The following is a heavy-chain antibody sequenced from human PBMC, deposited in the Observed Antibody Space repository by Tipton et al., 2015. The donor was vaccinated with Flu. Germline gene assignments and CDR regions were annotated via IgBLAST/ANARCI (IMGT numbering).Heavy chain of an antibody. V-gene: IGHV4-4*02. J-gene: IGHJ3*01. CDR3: ARGPPGYDYDSGGSGALDAFDV. D-gene: IGHD3-22*01. CDR1: GGDISTDNW. Sequence: TLSLTCAVYGGDISTDNWWSWVRQPPGKGLEWIGEIYHDGPTNYNPSLKSRVTMSVDNSRNRFSLKLNSLTAADTAVYYCARGPPGYDYDSGGSGALDAFDVWGQGTMVTVSS. CDR2: IYHDGPT.